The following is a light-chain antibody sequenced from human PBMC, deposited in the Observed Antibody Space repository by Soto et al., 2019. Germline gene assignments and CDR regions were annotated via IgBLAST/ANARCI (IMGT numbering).Light chain of an antibody. CDR2: KVS. J-gene: IGKJ2*01. V-gene: IGKV2-30*02. Sequence: DVVMTQSPLSLPVTLGQPASISCRSTQSLVHSDGNTHLNWFQQRPGQSPRRLICKVSNRDSGVPDRSSGSASGTDFTLKISRVEAEDVGVYYCMQGTHWPYTFGQGTKVDIK. CDR3: MQGTHWPYT. CDR1: QSLVHSDGNTH.